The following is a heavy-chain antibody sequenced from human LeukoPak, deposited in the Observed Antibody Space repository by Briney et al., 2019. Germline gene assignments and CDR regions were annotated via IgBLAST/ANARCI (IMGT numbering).Heavy chain of an antibody. CDR3: ARDRIERQLNYAFDI. D-gene: IGHD6-13*01. CDR2: IRYDGTNT. V-gene: IGHV3-30*02. J-gene: IGHJ3*02. Sequence: GGSLRLSCAASGFTFNSYGMHWVRQAPGKGLEWVAFIRYDGTNTYYADSVKGRFTISRDNAKNSLYLQMNSLRAEDTAVYYCARDRIERQLNYAFDIWGQGTMVTVSS. CDR1: GFTFNSYG.